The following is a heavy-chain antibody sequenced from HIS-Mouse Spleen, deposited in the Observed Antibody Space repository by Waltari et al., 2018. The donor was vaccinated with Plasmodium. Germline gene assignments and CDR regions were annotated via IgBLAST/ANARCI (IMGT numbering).Heavy chain of an antibody. J-gene: IGHJ3*02. Sequence: QVPLVQSGAEVKKPGASVKVSCKASGYTFTGSFLHWVRQAPGQGLEWMGWINPNSGGTNYAQRFQGRVTMTRDTSISTAYMELSRLRSDDTAVYYCARDPKQLGSAFDIWGQGTMVTVSS. V-gene: IGHV1-2*02. CDR3: ARDPKQLGSAFDI. CDR1: GYTFTGSF. D-gene: IGHD7-27*01. CDR2: INPNSGGT.